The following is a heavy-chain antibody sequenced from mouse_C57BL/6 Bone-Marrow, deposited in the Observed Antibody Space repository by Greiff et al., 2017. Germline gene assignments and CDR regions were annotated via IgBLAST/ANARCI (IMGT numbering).Heavy chain of an antibody. CDR1: GYTFTSYW. Sequence: VQLKQPGAELVKPGASVKMSCKASGYTFTSYWITWVKQRPGQGLEWIGDIYPGSGSTNYNEKFKSKATLTVDTSSSTAYMQLSSLTSEDSAVYYCARGDYGSSVFDYWGQGTTLTVSS. CDR2: IYPGSGST. J-gene: IGHJ2*01. CDR3: ARGDYGSSVFDY. V-gene: IGHV1-55*01. D-gene: IGHD1-1*01.